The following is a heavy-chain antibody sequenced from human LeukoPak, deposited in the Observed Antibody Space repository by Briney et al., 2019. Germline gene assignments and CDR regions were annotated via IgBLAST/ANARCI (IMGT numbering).Heavy chain of an antibody. V-gene: IGHV3-23*01. CDR2: ISRSGEST. Sequence: PGGSLRLSCAASGFTFSGFAMSWIRQAPGKGLEWVSSISRSGESTFYADSVRGRFTISRDNSKNTVSLQTESLRAEDTALYYCAKDYAVGSIDYWGQGTLVTVSS. CDR1: GFTFSGFA. D-gene: IGHD3-16*01. CDR3: AKDYAVGSIDY. J-gene: IGHJ4*02.